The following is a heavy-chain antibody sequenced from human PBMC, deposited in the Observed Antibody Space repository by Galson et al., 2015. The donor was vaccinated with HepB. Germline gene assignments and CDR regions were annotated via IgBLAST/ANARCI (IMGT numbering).Heavy chain of an antibody. CDR3: ARQSYSSSWDPSYGMDV. D-gene: IGHD6-13*01. CDR1: GYSFTSYW. CDR2: IYPGDSDT. V-gene: IGHV5-51*01. Sequence: QSGAEVKKPGESLKISCKGSGYSFTSYWIGWVRQMPGKGLEWMGIIYPGDSDTRYSPSFQGQVTISADKSISTAYLQWSSLKASDTAMYYCARQSYSSSWDPSYGMDVWGQGTTVTVSS. J-gene: IGHJ6*02.